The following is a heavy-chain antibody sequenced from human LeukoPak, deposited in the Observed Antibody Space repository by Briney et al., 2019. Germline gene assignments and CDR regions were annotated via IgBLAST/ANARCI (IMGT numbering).Heavy chain of an antibody. CDR1: GFTFSSYS. D-gene: IGHD1-26*01. Sequence: GGSLRLSCAASGFTFSSYSMNWVRQAPGKGLEWVSHITASGTAMFYADSVKGRFTITRDNAKNSLYLQMNSLRDEDTAVYYCASSGSYRFDYWGQGTLVTVSS. CDR3: ASSGSYRFDY. V-gene: IGHV3-48*02. CDR2: ITASGTAM. J-gene: IGHJ4*02.